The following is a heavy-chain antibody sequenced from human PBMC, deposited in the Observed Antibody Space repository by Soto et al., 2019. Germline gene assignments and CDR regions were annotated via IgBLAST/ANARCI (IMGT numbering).Heavy chain of an antibody. D-gene: IGHD6-13*01. CDR1: GGSFSGYY. J-gene: IGHJ4*02. CDR2: INHSGST. Sequence: SETLSLTCAVYGGSFSGYYWSWIRQPPGKGLEWIGEINHSGSTNYNPSLKSRVTISVDTSKNQFSLKLSSVTAADTALYYCARGGYSSSWYPSFDYWGQGTLVTVSS. CDR3: ARGGYSSSWYPSFDY. V-gene: IGHV4-34*01.